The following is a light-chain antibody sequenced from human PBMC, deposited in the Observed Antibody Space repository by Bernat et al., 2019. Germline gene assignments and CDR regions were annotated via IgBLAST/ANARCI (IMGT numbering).Light chain of an antibody. CDR1: QVIGTY. V-gene: IGKV1-9*01. Sequence: DIQLTQSPPFLSESVGDRVTITCRASQVIGTYLAWYQQKPGKAPNLLIYGASTLQTGVPSRFGGSGSGTEFTLTISSLRPEDFATYHCQQLNSYPITFGQGTRLEIK. CDR3: QQLNSYPIT. J-gene: IGKJ5*01. CDR2: GAS.